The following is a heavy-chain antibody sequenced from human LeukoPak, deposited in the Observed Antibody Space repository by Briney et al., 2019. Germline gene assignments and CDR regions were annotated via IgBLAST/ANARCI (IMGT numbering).Heavy chain of an antibody. CDR1: GYTFTSYH. V-gene: IGHV1-46*01. Sequence: ASVKVSCKASGYTFTSYHVHWVRQAPRHGLEWMGRIIPSGGATTYAQRFQGRVTMTSDTSTTTVYMELSSLRSEDTAIYYCARDAYGSDYWGQGTLVTVSS. J-gene: IGHJ4*02. CDR2: IIPSGGAT. CDR3: ARDAYGSDY. D-gene: IGHD3-10*01.